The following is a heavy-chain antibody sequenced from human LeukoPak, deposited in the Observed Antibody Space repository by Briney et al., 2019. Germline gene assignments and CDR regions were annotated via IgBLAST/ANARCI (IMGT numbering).Heavy chain of an antibody. V-gene: IGHV1-2*06. Sequence: ASVKVSCKASGYTFTDYYIHWVRQAPGQGLEWMGRINPNSGDANYAQKFQGRVAMTRDTSISTAYMELSRLRSDDTAVYYCARGDDYNIDYWGQGTLVAVSS. CDR2: INPNSGDA. J-gene: IGHJ4*02. CDR3: ARGDDYNIDY. D-gene: IGHD5-24*01. CDR1: GYTFTDYY.